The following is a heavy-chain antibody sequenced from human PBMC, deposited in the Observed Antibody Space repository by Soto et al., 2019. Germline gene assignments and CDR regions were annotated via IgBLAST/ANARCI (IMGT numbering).Heavy chain of an antibody. J-gene: IGHJ5*02. CDR1: GFTFSRHS. CDR3: ARAVAEACNGLGGLDP. D-gene: IGHD3-16*01. CDR2: ISSSGTHI. V-gene: IGHV3-21*01. Sequence: EVKLVESGGGLVKPGGSLRLSCAASGFTFSRHSMNWVRQAPGKGLEWVSSISSSGTHIYYADSVKGRFTISRDDAKNSLYLQMNSLRVEDTAVFYCARAVAEACNGLGGLDPWGQGTLVTVSS.